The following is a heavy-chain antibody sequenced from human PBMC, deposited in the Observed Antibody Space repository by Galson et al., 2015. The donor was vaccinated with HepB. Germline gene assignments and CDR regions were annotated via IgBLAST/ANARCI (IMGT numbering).Heavy chain of an antibody. CDR1: GFIFSSYD. V-gene: IGHV3-30*03. J-gene: IGHJ4*02. CDR3: ARVVLVQQGHVDY. D-gene: IGHD6-13*01. Sequence: SLRLSCAASGFIFSSYDMTWVRQAPGKGLEWVAVISYDGSNKYYADSVKGRFTISRDNTKNTLYLQMNSLRAEDTAVYYCARVVLVQQGHVDYWGQGTLVTVSS. CDR2: ISYDGSNK.